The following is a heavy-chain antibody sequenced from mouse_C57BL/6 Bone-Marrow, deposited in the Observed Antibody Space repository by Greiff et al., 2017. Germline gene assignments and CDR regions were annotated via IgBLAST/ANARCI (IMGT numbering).Heavy chain of an antibody. J-gene: IGHJ2*01. D-gene: IGHD1-1*01. Sequence: QVQLKESGPGILQPSHTLSLTCSFSGFSLSTFGMGVGWIRQPSGQGLEWLAYIWWDDAKYYNPAMKSRPTISKDTSKNQAFLKIANVDTAETATDYCARIGGMGSSPFDYWGQGTTLTVSS. CDR1: GFSLSTFGMG. CDR3: ARIGGMGSSPFDY. V-gene: IGHV8-8*01. CDR2: IWWDDAK.